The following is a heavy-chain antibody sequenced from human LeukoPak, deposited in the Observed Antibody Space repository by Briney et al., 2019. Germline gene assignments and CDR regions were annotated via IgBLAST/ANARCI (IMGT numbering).Heavy chain of an antibody. J-gene: IGHJ5*02. V-gene: IGHV1-69*13. CDR3: ARDQGPYYYDSSGSGFDP. CDR2: IIPIFGTA. D-gene: IGHD3-22*01. Sequence: SVKVSCKASGGTFSNYAISWVRQAPGQGLEWMGGIIPIFGTANYAQKFQGRVTITADESTSTAYMELRSLRSDDTAVYYCARDQGPYYYDSSGSGFDPWGQGTLVTVSS. CDR1: GGTFSNYA.